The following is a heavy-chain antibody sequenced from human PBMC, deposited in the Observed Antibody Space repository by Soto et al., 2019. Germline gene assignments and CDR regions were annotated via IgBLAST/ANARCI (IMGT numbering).Heavy chain of an antibody. CDR3: AVILGATS. D-gene: IGHD1-26*01. V-gene: IGHV1-2*02. CDR2: INPNSGGT. J-gene: IGHJ4*02. Sequence: GASVKVSCKASGYTFTAYYMHWVRQAPGQGLEWMGWINPNSGGTNYAQKFRGRVTMTRDTSIRTAYMEVSRLRSDDTAVYYCAVILGATSWGQGTLVTVSS. CDR1: GYTFTAYY.